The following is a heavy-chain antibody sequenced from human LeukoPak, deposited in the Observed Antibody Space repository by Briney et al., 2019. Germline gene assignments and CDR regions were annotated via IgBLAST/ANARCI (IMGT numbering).Heavy chain of an antibody. CDR3: ARIGSSGWAAEDAYFDY. J-gene: IGHJ4*02. Sequence: SETLSLTCTVSGYSISSGYYWGWIRPPPGKGLEWIGSIYHSGSTYYNPSLKSRVTISVDTSKNQFSLKLSSVTAADTAVYYCARIGSSGWAAEDAYFDYWGQGTLVTVSS. V-gene: IGHV4-38-2*02. D-gene: IGHD6-19*01. CDR1: GYSISSGYY. CDR2: IYHSGST.